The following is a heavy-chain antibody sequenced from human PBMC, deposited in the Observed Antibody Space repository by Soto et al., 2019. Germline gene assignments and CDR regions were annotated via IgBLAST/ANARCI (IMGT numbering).Heavy chain of an antibody. CDR2: ISAYNGNT. Sequence: ASVKVSCKASGYTITSFGISWVRQAPGQGLEWMGWISAYNGNTNYAQKLQGRVTMTTDTSTSTAYMELRSLRSDDTAVYYCARHDSSGYYYYFDYWGQGTLVTVSS. CDR1: GYTITSFG. J-gene: IGHJ4*02. V-gene: IGHV1-18*04. D-gene: IGHD3-22*01. CDR3: ARHDSSGYYYYFDY.